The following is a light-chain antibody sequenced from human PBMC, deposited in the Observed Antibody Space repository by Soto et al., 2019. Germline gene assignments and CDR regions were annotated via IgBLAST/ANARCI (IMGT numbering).Light chain of an antibody. CDR3: QEYNNWPPWT. J-gene: IGKJ1*01. CDR2: DAS. CDR1: RSLSTN. Sequence: EIGMTQSPATLSVTPGERATLSCRASRSLSTNLAWYQQKPGQAPRLLIYDASTRATGIPARFSGSGSGTDFTLTISSLQSEDAAVYYCQEYNNWPPWTFGQGTKVDIK. V-gene: IGKV3-15*01.